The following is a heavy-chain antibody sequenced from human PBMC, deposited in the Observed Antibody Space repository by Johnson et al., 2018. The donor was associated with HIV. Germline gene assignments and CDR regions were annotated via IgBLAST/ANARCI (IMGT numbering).Heavy chain of an antibody. CDR3: AKDRGSGTYLGRGIFDI. CDR2: MSYDRSNK. CDR1: GFIFSNYG. D-gene: IGHD1-26*01. J-gene: IGHJ3*02. V-gene: IGHV3-30*18. Sequence: QMQLVESGGGVVQPGRSLRLSCAASGFIFSNYGMHWVRQAPGKGLEWVAIMSYDRSNKNYGDSVKGRFTISRDNSKNTLYLQMNNLRPEDTAVYYCAKDRGSGTYLGRGIFDIWGQGTMVTVSS.